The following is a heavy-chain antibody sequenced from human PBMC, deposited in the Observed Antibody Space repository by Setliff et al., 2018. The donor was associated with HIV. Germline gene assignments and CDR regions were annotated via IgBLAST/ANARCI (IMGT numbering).Heavy chain of an antibody. Sequence: SETLSLTCTVSGGSISTYYWSWIRQPPGKGLEWIGSIYFTGSSDNNPSLKSRVTISVDTSKNQFSLKLSSVTAADTAFYYCARVAYCGGDCSAWDYWGQGTLVTVSS. D-gene: IGHD2-21*02. CDR1: GGSISTYY. CDR3: ARVAYCGGDCSAWDY. V-gene: IGHV4-59*12. CDR2: IYFTGSS. J-gene: IGHJ4*02.